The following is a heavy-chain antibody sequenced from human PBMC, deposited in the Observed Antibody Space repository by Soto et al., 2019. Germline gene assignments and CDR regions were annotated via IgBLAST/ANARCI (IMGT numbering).Heavy chain of an antibody. Sequence: LRLSCAASGFTFSSYGMHWVRQAPGKGLEWVAVISYDGSNKYYADSVKGRFTISRDNSKNTLYLQMNSLRAEDTAVYYCAKARIAVAGTPYFDYWGQGTLVTVSS. D-gene: IGHD6-19*01. CDR1: GFTFSSYG. CDR3: AKARIAVAGTPYFDY. V-gene: IGHV3-30*18. CDR2: ISYDGSNK. J-gene: IGHJ4*02.